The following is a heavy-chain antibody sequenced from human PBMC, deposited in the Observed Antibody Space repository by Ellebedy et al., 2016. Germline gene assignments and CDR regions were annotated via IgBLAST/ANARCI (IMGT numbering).Heavy chain of an antibody. CDR1: GFTFSSYS. CDR3: AKEMHVAGTLYFDS. D-gene: IGHD6-19*01. J-gene: IGHJ4*02. V-gene: IGHV3-23*01. Sequence: GESLKISCAASGFTFSSYSMNWVRQAPGKGLEWVSAISGSGGSTYYADSVKGRFTISRDNSKNTVYLQLNSLRVEDTAVYYCAKEMHVAGTLYFDSWGQGTLVTVSS. CDR2: ISGSGGST.